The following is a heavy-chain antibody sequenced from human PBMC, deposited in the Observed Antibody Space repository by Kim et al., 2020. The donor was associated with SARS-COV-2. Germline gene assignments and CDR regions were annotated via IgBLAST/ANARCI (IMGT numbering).Heavy chain of an antibody. V-gene: IGHV3-30*01. J-gene: IGHJ6*02. Sequence: KGRFTISRDNSKNTLYLQMNSLRAEDTAVYYCAREEEGSYGPPYYYYGMDVWGQGTTVTVSS. CDR3: AREEEGSYGPPYYYYGMDV. D-gene: IGHD5-18*01.